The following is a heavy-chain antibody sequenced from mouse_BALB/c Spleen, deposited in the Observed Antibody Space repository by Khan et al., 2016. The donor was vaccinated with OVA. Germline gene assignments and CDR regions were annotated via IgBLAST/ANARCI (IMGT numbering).Heavy chain of an antibody. CDR1: GYTFTNYW. CDR2: IYPSDSYT. J-gene: IGHJ3*01. D-gene: IGHD2-3*01. Sequence: QVQLQQSGIELVRPGASVKLSCKASGYTFTNYWINWVKQRPGQGLEWIGNIYPSDSYTNYNQKFKDKATLTVDTSSRTAYMQLSSPTSEDSAVYYCTREGVDGSSLAYWGQGTLVTVSA. V-gene: IGHV1-69*02. CDR3: TREGVDGSSLAY.